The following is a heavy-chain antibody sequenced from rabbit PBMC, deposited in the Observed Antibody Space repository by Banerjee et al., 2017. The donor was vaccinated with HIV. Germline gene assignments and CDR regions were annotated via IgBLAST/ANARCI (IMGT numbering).Heavy chain of an antibody. Sequence: QAQLEESGGDLVKPEGSLPLTCTASGFSFSNGYVMCWVRQAPGKGLEWIACIYIGDGGTVYASWAKSRFTISKTSSTTVTLQMTSLTAADTATYFCARDPDAGGSPPNYFVLWGQGTLVTVS. CDR1: GFSFSNGYV. CDR2: IYIGDGGT. J-gene: IGHJ4*01. D-gene: IGHD8-1*01. CDR3: ARDPDAGGSPPNYFVL. V-gene: IGHV1S45*01.